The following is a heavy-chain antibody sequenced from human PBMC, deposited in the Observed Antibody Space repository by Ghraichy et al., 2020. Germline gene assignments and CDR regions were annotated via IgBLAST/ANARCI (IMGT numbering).Heavy chain of an antibody. CDR3: ARVLVPPGSRYFDL. D-gene: IGHD2-2*01. V-gene: IGHV4-34*01. Sequence: GSLNISCAVYGGSFSDYYWSWIRQPPGKGLEWIGEINHSGSTNYNPSLKSRVTISVDTSKNQFSLKLGSVTAADTAVYYCARVLVPPGSRYFDLWGRGTLVTVSS. CDR1: GGSFSDYY. J-gene: IGHJ2*01. CDR2: INHSGST.